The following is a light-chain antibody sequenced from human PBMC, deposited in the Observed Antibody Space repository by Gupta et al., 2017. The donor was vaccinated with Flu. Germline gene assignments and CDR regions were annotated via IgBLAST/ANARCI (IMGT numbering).Light chain of an antibody. J-gene: IGLJ3*02. V-gene: IGLV2-11*01. CDR1: SSDVVGYNY. CDR3: CSYAGSYTWV. CDR2: DVS. Sequence: TSSDVVGYNYVSWYQQHPGKAPKLMIYDVSKRPSGVPDRFSGSKSGNTASLTISGLQAEDEADYYCCSYAGSYTWVFGGGTKLTVL.